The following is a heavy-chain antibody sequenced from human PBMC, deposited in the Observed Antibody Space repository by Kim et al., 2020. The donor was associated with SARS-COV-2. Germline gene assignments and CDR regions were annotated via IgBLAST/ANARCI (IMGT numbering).Heavy chain of an antibody. CDR1: GGSISSSSYY. Sequence: SETLSLTCTVSGGSISSSSYYWGWIRQPPGKGLEWIGSIYYSGSTYYNPSLKSRVTISVDTSKNQFSLKLSSVTAADTAVYYCARRGGSYWDVQQSYYFDYWGQGTLVTVSS. V-gene: IGHV4-39*01. CDR3: ARRGGSYWDVQQSYYFDY. D-gene: IGHD1-26*01. CDR2: IYYSGST. J-gene: IGHJ4*02.